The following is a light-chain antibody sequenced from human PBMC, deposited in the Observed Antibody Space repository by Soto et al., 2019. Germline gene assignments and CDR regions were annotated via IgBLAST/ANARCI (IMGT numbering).Light chain of an antibody. J-gene: IGLJ2*01. V-gene: IGLV1-40*01. CDR1: SSNIGAGYD. CDR2: GNS. CDR3: QSYDSRLSGSVV. Sequence: QSVLTQPPSVSGAPGQRVTISCTGSSSNIGAGYDVHWYQQLPGTAPKLLIYGNSNRPSGVPDRFSGSKSGTSASLAITGLQAEDWADYYCQSYDSRLSGSVVFGGGTQLTVL.